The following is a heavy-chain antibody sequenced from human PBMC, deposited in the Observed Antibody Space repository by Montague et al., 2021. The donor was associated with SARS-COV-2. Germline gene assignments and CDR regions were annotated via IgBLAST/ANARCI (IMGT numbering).Heavy chain of an antibody. D-gene: IGHD3-10*01. CDR3: ARNGVEPRGSGRYYSGNWLDP. CDR2: IYWDDDK. J-gene: IGHJ5*02. CDR1: GFSLSTSGVG. Sequence: PALGKPTQTLTLTCTSSGFSLSTSGVGVGWIRQPPGKALEWLALIYWDDDKRYSPSLKSRLTITKDTSKNQVVLRMTNMGPADTATYYCARNGVEPRGSGRYYSGNWLDPWGQGTLVTVSS. V-gene: IGHV2-5*02.